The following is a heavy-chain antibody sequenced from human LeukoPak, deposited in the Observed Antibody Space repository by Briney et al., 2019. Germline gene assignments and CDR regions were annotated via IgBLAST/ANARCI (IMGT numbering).Heavy chain of an antibody. J-gene: IGHJ5*02. CDR3: TRERSTPGINWFDP. Sequence: WETLSLTCAVYGGSFSAYSWNWIRQSPGKGLEWIGEINHSGSTNYNPSLKSRVTISVDTSKNQTSKRQFSLKLNSVTAADTAVYYCTRERSTPGINWFDPWGQGTLVTVSS. V-gene: IGHV4-34*01. D-gene: IGHD2-2*01. CDR1: GGSFSAYS. CDR2: INHSGST.